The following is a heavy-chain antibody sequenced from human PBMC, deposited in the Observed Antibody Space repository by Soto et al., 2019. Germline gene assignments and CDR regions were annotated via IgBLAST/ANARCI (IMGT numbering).Heavy chain of an antibody. D-gene: IGHD4-17*01. CDR1: GYTFTGYY. V-gene: IGHV1-24*01. Sequence: GASVKVSCKAYGYTFTGYYMHWVRQAPGQGLEWMGGFNPDDGDTIYAQKFQGRVTMTEDTSTDTAYMELSSLRSEDTAVYYCATITPGIMTTVSRGIFDIWGQGTMVTVSS. CDR3: ATITPGIMTTVSRGIFDI. J-gene: IGHJ3*02. CDR2: FNPDDGDT.